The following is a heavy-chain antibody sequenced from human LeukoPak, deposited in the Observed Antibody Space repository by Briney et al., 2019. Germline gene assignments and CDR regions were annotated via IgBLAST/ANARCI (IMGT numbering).Heavy chain of an antibody. Sequence: ASVKVSCKASGYTFTGYYMHWVRQAPGQGLEWMGWINPNSGGTNYAQKFQGRVTMTRDTSISTAYMELSRLRSDDTAVYYCARGPRRSWFGTIQAADYWGQGTLVTVSS. CDR3: ARGPRRSWFGTIQAADY. J-gene: IGHJ4*02. V-gene: IGHV1-2*02. CDR2: INPNSGGT. CDR1: GYTFTGYY. D-gene: IGHD3-10*01.